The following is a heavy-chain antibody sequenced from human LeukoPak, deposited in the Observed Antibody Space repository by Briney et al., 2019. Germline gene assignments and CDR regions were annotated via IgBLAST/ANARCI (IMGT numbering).Heavy chain of an antibody. CDR1: GGSSSGYY. V-gene: IGHV4-34*01. CDR3: ARGRSLGIVVVPATSDY. D-gene: IGHD2-2*01. J-gene: IGHJ4*02. Sequence: SETLSLTCAVSGGSSSGYYWSWIRQPPGKGLEWIGEINHSGSTNYNPSLKSRVTISVDTSKNQFSLKLSSVTAADTAVYYCARGRSLGIVVVPATSDYWGQGTLVTVPS. CDR2: INHSGST.